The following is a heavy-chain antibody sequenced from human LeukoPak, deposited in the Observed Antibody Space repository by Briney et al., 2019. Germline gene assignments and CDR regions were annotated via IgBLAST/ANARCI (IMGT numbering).Heavy chain of an antibody. D-gene: IGHD2-2*01. CDR1: GGTFSSYV. V-gene: IGHV1-69*05. Sequence: SVKVSCKASGGTFSSYVISWVRQAPGQGLEWMGGIIPIFGTANYAQKFQGRVTITTDESTSTAYMELSSLRSEDTAVYYCARKSVVVPAAFDYWGQGTLVTVSS. J-gene: IGHJ4*02. CDR3: ARKSVVVPAAFDY. CDR2: IIPIFGTA.